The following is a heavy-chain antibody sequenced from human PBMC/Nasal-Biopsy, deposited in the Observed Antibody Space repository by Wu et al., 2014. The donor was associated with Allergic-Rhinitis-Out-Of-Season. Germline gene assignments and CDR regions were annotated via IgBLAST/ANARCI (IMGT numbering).Heavy chain of an antibody. V-gene: IGHV3-23*01. CDR1: RFTFSSYA. D-gene: IGHD5-24*01. CDR3: ARRGDGSEWGDAFDI. J-gene: IGHJ3*02. Sequence: LRLSCAASRFTFSSYAMSWVRQAPGKGLEWVSSISISGGSTYYADSVKGRFTISRDNSKNTLYLQMNSLRAEDTAVYYCARRGDGSEWGDAFDIWGQGTMVTVSS. CDR2: ISISGGST.